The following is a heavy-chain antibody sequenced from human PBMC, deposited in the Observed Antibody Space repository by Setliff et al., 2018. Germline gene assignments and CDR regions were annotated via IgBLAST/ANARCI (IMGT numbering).Heavy chain of an antibody. J-gene: IGHJ5*02. D-gene: IGHD3-3*01. V-gene: IGHV4-34*01. CDR1: GGAISNYY. Sequence: PSETLSLTCTVSGGAISNYYWSWIRQPPGKGLEWIGEISHSGDPNYNPSLKSRVTISLDTSKNQFSLKLTSVTAADTAVYYCARAPQYSNFWYALSWFDPWGQGTLVTVSS. CDR3: ARAPQYSNFWYALSWFDP. CDR2: ISHSGDP.